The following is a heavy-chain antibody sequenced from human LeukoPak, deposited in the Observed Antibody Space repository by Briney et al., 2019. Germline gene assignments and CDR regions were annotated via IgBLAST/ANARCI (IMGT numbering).Heavy chain of an antibody. CDR2: INWNGGST. D-gene: IGHD1-26*01. V-gene: IGHV3-20*04. CDR1: GFTFDDYG. Sequence: PGGSLRLFCAASGFTFDDYGMSWVRQVPGKGLEWVSGINWNGGSTGYADSVKGRFTISRDNAKNSLYLQMNSLRAEDTALYYCARDPGELEGYFDYWGQGTLVTVSS. J-gene: IGHJ4*02. CDR3: ARDPGELEGYFDY.